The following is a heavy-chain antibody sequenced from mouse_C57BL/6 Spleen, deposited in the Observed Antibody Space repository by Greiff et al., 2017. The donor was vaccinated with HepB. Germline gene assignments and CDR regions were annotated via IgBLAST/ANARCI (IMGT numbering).Heavy chain of an antibody. CDR3: ARVDYGSTFFAY. D-gene: IGHD1-1*01. Sequence: EVQVVESEGGLVQPGSSMKLSCTASGFTFSDYYMAWVRQVPEKGLEWVANINYDGSSTYYLDSLKSRFIISRDNAKNILYLQMSSLKSEDTATYYCARVDYGSTFFAYWGQGTLVTVSA. CDR1: GFTFSDYY. J-gene: IGHJ3*01. V-gene: IGHV5-16*01. CDR2: INYDGSST.